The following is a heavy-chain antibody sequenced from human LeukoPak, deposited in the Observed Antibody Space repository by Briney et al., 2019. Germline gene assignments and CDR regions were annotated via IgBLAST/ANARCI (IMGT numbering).Heavy chain of an antibody. CDR3: ASGGTGGDAFDI. CDR2: IYSGGST. Sequence: GGSLRLSCAVSSNYMNWVRQAPGKGLEWVSVIYSGGSTYYADSVKGRFTISRDNSKNTLDLQMKSLRAEDTAVYYCASGGTGGDAFDIWGQGTMVTVSS. CDR1: VSSNY. J-gene: IGHJ3*02. D-gene: IGHD2-15*01. V-gene: IGHV3-53*01.